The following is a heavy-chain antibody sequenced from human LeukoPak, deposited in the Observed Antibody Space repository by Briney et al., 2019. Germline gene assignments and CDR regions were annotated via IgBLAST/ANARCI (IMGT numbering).Heavy chain of an antibody. D-gene: IGHD2-15*01. J-gene: IGHJ4*02. CDR3: ATVGGSADY. CDR2: ISYDGTNK. Sequence: GGSLRLSCAASGFTFSTYAIHWVRQAPGKGLEWVAVISYDGTNKYYSDSVRGRFAISRDNPKNTLYLQMNNLRPGDTAVYYCATVGGSADYWGQGTLVSVPS. CDR1: GFTFSTYA. V-gene: IGHV3-30*03.